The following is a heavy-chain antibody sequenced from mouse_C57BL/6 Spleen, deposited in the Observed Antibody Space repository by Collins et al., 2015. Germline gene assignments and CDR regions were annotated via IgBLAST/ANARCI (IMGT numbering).Heavy chain of an antibody. CDR3: ARGAQLRLPFAY. V-gene: IGHV1-59*01. D-gene: IGHD3-1*01. CDR2: IDPSDSYT. J-gene: IGHJ3*01. Sequence: QVQLQQPGAELVRPGTSVKLSCKASGYTFTSYWMHWVKQRPGQSLEWIGVIDPSDSYTNYNQKFKGKATLTVDTSSSTAYMQLSSLTSEDSAVYYCARGAQLRLPFAYWGQGTLVTVSA. CDR1: GYTFTSYW.